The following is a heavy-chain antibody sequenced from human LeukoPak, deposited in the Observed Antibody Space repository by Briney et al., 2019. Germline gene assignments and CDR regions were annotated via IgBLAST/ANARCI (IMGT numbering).Heavy chain of an antibody. Sequence: GGSLRLSCAAPGFTFRNYGMNWVRQAPGKGLEWVANIKQDGSEKYYADSVKGRFTISRDNGKNSLDLQMNSLRADDTAVYYCARDTLGEGEDANYAVYYFDYWGQGTVVTVSS. J-gene: IGHJ4*02. CDR2: IKQDGSEK. V-gene: IGHV3-7*01. CDR1: GFTFRNYG. D-gene: IGHD4/OR15-4a*01. CDR3: ARDTLGEGEDANYAVYYFDY.